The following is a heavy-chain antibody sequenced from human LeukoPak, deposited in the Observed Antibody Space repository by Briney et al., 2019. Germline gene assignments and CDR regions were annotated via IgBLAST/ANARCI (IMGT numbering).Heavy chain of an antibody. V-gene: IGHV1-58*02. Sequence: SVKVSCKASGFTFSSSTMQWVRQARGQRLEWIGWMVVGSGNTNYAQKFQERVTISRDMSTSTAYMELSSLTSEDTAVFYCAADGPADLFDGSEDPPRDAFEIWGQGAMVTVSS. J-gene: IGHJ3*02. D-gene: IGHD3-22*01. CDR1: GFTFSSST. CDR3: AADGPADLFDGSEDPPRDAFEI. CDR2: MVVGSGNT.